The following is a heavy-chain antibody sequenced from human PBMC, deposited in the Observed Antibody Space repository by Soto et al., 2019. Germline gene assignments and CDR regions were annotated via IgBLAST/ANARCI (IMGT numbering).Heavy chain of an antibody. CDR3: ARGDGDYYDGNGYLGRH. CDR1: GFTFSSYW. Sequence: GGSLRLSCAASGFTFSSYWMHWVRQAPGKGPVWVARIKSDGSGTIYADSVKGRLTISRDNARNTLYLQMNSLRAEDTAVYFCARGDGDYYDGNGYLGRHWGQGTLVTVS. V-gene: IGHV3-74*01. J-gene: IGHJ4*02. CDR2: IKSDGSGT. D-gene: IGHD3-22*01.